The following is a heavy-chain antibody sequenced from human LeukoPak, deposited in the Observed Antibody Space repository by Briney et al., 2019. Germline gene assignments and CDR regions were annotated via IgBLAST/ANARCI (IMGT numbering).Heavy chain of an antibody. CDR1: GGSFSGYY. Sequence: SETLSLTCAVYGGSFSGYYWSWIRQPPGKGLEWIGEINHSGSTNYNPSLKSRVTISVDTSKNQFSMKLSSVTAADTAVYYCASGQRRITIFGVVIVPGSFDLWGRGTLVTVSS. J-gene: IGHJ2*01. D-gene: IGHD3-3*01. CDR3: ASGQRRITIFGVVIVPGSFDL. CDR2: INHSGST. V-gene: IGHV4-34*01.